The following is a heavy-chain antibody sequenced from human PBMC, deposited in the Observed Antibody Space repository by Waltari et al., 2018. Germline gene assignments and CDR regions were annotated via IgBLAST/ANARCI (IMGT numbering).Heavy chain of an antibody. CDR1: GFPFSSYA. J-gene: IGHJ6*02. Sequence: EVQLVESGGGLVQPGGSLGLPCVASGFPFSSYATGWVRQAPGKGLEWVSAIGGSGGSTYYADSVKGRFTISRDNSKNTLYLQMNSLRAEDTAVYYCAKGGSSWFSSDYYYGMDVLGQGTTVTVSS. CDR3: AKGGSSWFSSDYYYGMDV. CDR2: IGGSGGST. V-gene: IGHV3-23*04. D-gene: IGHD6-13*01.